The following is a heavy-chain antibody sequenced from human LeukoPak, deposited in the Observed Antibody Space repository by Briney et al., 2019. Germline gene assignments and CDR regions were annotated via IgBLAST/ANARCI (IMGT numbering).Heavy chain of an antibody. V-gene: IGHV3-21*01. D-gene: IGHD3-10*01. Sequence: GGSLRLSCAASGCTFSSYSMNWVRHAPGKGRECVSSISSSSSYIYYADSVKGRFTISRDNSKNTLYLKMNSVRAEDTAVYYCARESGSGGYYYGMDVWGKGTTVTVSS. CDR1: GCTFSSYS. CDR2: ISSSSSYI. J-gene: IGHJ6*04. CDR3: ARESGSGGYYYGMDV.